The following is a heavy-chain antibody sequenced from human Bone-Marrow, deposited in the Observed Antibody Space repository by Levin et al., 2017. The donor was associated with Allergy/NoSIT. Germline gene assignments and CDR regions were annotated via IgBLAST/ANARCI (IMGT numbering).Heavy chain of an antibody. CDR2: ISTRNGHT. CDR1: GYSFASYD. CDR3: ARGGAATGYHY. V-gene: IGHV1-18*01. Sequence: GASVKVSCKASGYSFASYDISWVRQAPGQGLEWMAWISTRNGHTNYAQKFKDRATVNTDTSTSTAYMELRSLRSDDTAVYFCARGGAATGYHYWGQGTLVTVSS. D-gene: IGHD6-13*01. J-gene: IGHJ4*02.